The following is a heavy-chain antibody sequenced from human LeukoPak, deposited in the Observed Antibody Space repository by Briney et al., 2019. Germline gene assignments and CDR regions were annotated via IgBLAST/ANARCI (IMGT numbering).Heavy chain of an antibody. V-gene: IGHV3-30*18. CDR2: ISYDGSNK. J-gene: IGHJ4*02. CDR1: GFTFSSYS. Sequence: GSLRLSCAASGFTFSSYSMNWVRQAPGKGLEWVAVISYDGSNKYYADSVKGRFTISRDNSKNTLYLQMNSLRAEDTAVYYCAKEGPDGYSSGWYLDYWGQGTLVTVSS. CDR3: AKEGPDGYSSGWYLDY. D-gene: IGHD6-19*01.